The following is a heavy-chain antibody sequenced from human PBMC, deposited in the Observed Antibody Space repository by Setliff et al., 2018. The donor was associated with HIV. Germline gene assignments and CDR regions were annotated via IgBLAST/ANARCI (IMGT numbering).Heavy chain of an antibody. J-gene: IGHJ4*02. D-gene: IGHD6-13*01. CDR3: VRRATAAEVFDY. CDR2: LRTGTGDA. CDR1: GYTFTSYS. Sequence: ASVKVSCKASGYTFTSYSMHWVRQAPGQRLEWMGWLRTGTGDASYSVKFQGRLTITRDTSANTAYMELSNLRSEDTAVYYCVRRATAAEVFDYWGQGTLVTVSS. V-gene: IGHV1-3*04.